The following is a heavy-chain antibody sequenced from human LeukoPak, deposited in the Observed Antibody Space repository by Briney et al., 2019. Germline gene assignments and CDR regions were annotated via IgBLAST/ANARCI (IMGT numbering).Heavy chain of an antibody. D-gene: IGHD6-19*01. J-gene: IGHJ4*02. CDR3: TKDLMTGFSSGWYFGY. CDR1: GFTFSSYA. V-gene: IGHV3-23*01. CDR2: ISDTGGGT. Sequence: GGSLRLSCAASGFTFSSYALSWVRQAPGKGLEWVSDISDTGGGTYYADSVKGRFTISRDNSKNTLYLQMNSLRAEDTAVYYCTKDLMTGFSSGWYFGYWGLGTLVTVSS.